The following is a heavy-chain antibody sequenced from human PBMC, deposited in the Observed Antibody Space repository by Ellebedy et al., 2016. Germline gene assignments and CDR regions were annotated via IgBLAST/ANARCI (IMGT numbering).Heavy chain of an antibody. CDR1: GGSISSYY. J-gene: IGHJ4*02. V-gene: IGHV4-59*08. D-gene: IGHD5-24*01. Sequence: SETLSLTXTVSGGSISSYYWSWIRQPPGKGLEWIGYIYYSGSTNYNPSLKSRVTISVDTSKSQFSLKLSSVTAADTAVYYCARRRDGYNDYWGQGTLVTVSS. CDR2: IYYSGST. CDR3: ARRRDGYNDY.